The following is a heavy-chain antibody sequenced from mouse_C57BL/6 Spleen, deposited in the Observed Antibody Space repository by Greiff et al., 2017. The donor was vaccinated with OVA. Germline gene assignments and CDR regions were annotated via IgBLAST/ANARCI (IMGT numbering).Heavy chain of an antibody. CDR2: ISSGSSTI. V-gene: IGHV5-17*01. CDR3: ARPIYGGYYVGFAY. CDR1: GFTFSDYG. D-gene: IGHD2-3*01. J-gene: IGHJ3*01. Sequence: EVKLMESGGGLVKPGGSLKLSCAASGFTFSDYGMHWVRQAPEKGLEWVAYISSGSSTIYYADTVKGRITLSRDNAKNTLFLQMTSLRSEDTAMYYCARPIYGGYYVGFAYWGQGTLVTVSA.